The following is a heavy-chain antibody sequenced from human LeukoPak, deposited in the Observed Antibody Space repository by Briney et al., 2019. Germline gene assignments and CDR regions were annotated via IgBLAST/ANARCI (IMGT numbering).Heavy chain of an antibody. V-gene: IGHV3-23*01. Sequence: PGRSLSLSCAASGFTFSSYGMHWVRQAPGKGLEWVSAISGSGGSTYYADSVKGRFTISRDNSKNTLYLQMNSLRAEDTAVYYCAKEGDIVVVPAAYSTRSNWFDPWGQGTLVTVSS. CDR3: AKEGDIVVVPAAYSTRSNWFDP. D-gene: IGHD2-2*01. J-gene: IGHJ5*02. CDR2: ISGSGGST. CDR1: GFTFSSYG.